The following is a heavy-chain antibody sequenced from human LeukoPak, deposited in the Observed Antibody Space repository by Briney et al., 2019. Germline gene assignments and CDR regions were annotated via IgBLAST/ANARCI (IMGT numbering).Heavy chain of an antibody. V-gene: IGHV4-59*01. CDR2: IYYSGST. Sequence: PSETLSLTCTVSGGSISSYYWSWIRQPPGKGLERIGYIYYSGSTNYNPYLKSRVTISVDTSKNQFSLKLSSVTAADTAVYYCARNVPPLRYFDWLLVGSFDYWGQGTLVTVSS. CDR1: GGSISSYY. CDR3: ARNVPPLRYFDWLLVGSFDY. J-gene: IGHJ4*02. D-gene: IGHD3-9*01.